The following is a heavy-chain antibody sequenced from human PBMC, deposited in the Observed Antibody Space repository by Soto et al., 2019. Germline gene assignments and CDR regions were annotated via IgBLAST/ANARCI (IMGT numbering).Heavy chain of an antibody. J-gene: IGHJ6*02. CDR2: IYPGDSDT. V-gene: IGHV5-51*01. Sequence: GESLKISCKGSGYSFTSYWIGWVRQMPGKGLEWMGIIYPGDSDTRYSPSFQGQVTISADKSISTAYLQWSSLKASDTAMYYCARHYASRRDTAMVTPYYYYGMDVWGQGTTVTVSS. CDR3: ARHYASRRDTAMVTPYYYYGMDV. D-gene: IGHD5-18*01. CDR1: GYSFTSYW.